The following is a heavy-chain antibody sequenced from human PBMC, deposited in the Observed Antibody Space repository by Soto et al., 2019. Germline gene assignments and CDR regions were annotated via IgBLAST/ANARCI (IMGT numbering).Heavy chain of an antibody. CDR3: ARTTAVPNTLRSRYFFDY. CDR2: VYYSGTT. D-gene: IGHD4-17*01. J-gene: IGHJ4*02. V-gene: IGHV4-61*01. Sequence: ETLSLTCSVPGVSVSDKTYYWSWIRQPPGKRLEWIGYVYYSGTTNYNPSLKSRVAISVDLSKNRFSLRLSSVTTADTALYYCARTTAVPNTLRSRYFFDYWGQGTLVTVSS. CDR1: GVSVSDKTYY.